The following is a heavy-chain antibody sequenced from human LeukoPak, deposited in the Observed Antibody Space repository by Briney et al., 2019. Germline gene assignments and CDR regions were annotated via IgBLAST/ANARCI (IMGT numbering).Heavy chain of an antibody. J-gene: IGHJ5*02. CDR2: IYYSGST. CDR3: ARGKRLLWFGELLGWFDP. CDR1: GGSISSGGYC. Sequence: SQTLSLTCTVSGGSISSGGYCWSWIRQHPGKGLEWIGYIYYSGSTYYNPSLKSRVTISVDTSKNQFSLKLSSVTAADTAVYYCARGKRLLWFGELLGWFDPWGQGTLVTVSS. V-gene: IGHV4-31*03. D-gene: IGHD3-10*01.